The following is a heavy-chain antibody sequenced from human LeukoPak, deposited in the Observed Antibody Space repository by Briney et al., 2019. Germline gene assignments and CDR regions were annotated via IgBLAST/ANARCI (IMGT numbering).Heavy chain of an antibody. CDR3: EAGIGDY. D-gene: IGHD6-19*01. CDR2: ISGSGERT. Sequence: GGSLRLSCAASGFTFSTYAMSWVRQAPGKGLEWVSAISGSGERTYYADSVKGRFTISRDNSKNTLFLEMNSLRVEDTAIYYCEAGIGDYWGQGSLVTVSS. J-gene: IGHJ4*01. CDR1: GFTFSTYA. V-gene: IGHV3-23*01.